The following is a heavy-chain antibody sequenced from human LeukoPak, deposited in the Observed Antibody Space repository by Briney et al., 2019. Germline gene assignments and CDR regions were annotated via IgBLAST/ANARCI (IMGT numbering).Heavy chain of an antibody. V-gene: IGHV3-7*01. CDR2: ISHDGTE. Sequence: GGSLRLSCAASGFPFSVYWMTWVRQAPGPGLEWVADISHDGTEFYADSVKGRFTISRDNAETSLDLQMNSLRADDTAVYYCARDKTTAHVFDVWGQGEMVTVSS. J-gene: IGHJ3*01. CDR1: GFPFSVYW. D-gene: IGHD1-14*01. CDR3: ARDKTTAHVFDV.